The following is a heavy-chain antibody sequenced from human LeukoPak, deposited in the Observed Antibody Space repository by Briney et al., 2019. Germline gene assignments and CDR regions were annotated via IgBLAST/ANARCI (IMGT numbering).Heavy chain of an antibody. CDR3: AKSGYQLLAGNWFDP. CDR2: ISHDGSNK. Sequence: GKSLRLSCAASGFTFSTYGMHWVRQAPGKGLEWVAVISHDGSNKNYADSMKGRFTISRDNSRSTLDLQMNSLRPEDTAVYYCAKSGYQLLAGNWFDPWGQGTLVTVSS. CDR1: GFTFSTYG. V-gene: IGHV3-30*18. J-gene: IGHJ5*02. D-gene: IGHD2-2*01.